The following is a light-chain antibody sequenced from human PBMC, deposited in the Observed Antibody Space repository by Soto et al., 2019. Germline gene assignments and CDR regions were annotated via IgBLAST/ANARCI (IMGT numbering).Light chain of an antibody. V-gene: IGKV1-9*01. CDR3: QQLNSSPLT. CDR2: AAS. Sequence: DIQLTQAPSFLSASVGDRVTITCRASQGSSNSLVWYQQKPGKAPKLLIYAASTLQSGVPARFSGSGSGTEFTLTISSRQPEDFATYYCQQLNSSPLTFGGGTKVEIK. J-gene: IGKJ4*01. CDR1: QGSSNS.